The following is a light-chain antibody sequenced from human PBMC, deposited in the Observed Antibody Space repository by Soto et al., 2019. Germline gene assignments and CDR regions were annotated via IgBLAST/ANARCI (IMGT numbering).Light chain of an antibody. CDR2: DAS. CDR1: QSVSSY. J-gene: IGKJ2*01. CDR3: QQRGT. V-gene: IGKV3-11*01. Sequence: IVLTQSPATLSLSPGERATLSCRASQSVSSYLAWYQQKPGQAPRLLIYDASNRATGIPARFSGSGSGTVFTLTISSLEPEDFAVYYCQQRGTFGQGTKLEIK.